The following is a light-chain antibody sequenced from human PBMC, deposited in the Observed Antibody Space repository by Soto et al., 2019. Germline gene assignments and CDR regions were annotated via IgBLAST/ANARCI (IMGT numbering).Light chain of an antibody. CDR2: EVN. CDR1: SSDVGGYNY. J-gene: IGLJ3*02. CDR3: GSYGGSNNFV. Sequence: QSALTQPPSASGSPGQSVTISCTGTSSDVGGYNYVSWYQQHPGKAPKLMIYEVNKRPSGVPDRFSGPKSGNSASLTVSGLQAEDEADYYCGSYGGSNNFVFGGGTKLTVL. V-gene: IGLV2-8*01.